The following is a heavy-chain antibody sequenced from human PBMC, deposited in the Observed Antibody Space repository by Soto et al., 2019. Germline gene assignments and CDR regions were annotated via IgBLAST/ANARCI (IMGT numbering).Heavy chain of an antibody. J-gene: IGHJ4*02. V-gene: IGHV3-74*01. CDR2: INSDGSST. CDR1: GFTFSSYW. D-gene: IGHD3-3*01. CDR3: ANGYYDFWGGYLDY. Sequence: GGSLRLSCAASGFTFSSYWMHWVRQAPGKGLVWVSRINSDGSSTSYADSVKGRFTISRDNAKNTLYLQMNSLRAEDTAVYYCANGYYDFWGGYLDYWGQGTLVTVSS.